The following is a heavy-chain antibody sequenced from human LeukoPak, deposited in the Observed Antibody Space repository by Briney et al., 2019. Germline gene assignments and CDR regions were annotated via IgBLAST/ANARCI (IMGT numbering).Heavy chain of an antibody. Sequence: PGGSLRLSCAASGFTFSSYWMSWVRQAPGKGLEWVANIKQDGSEKYYLDSVKGRFTTSRDNAKNSLYLHMNSLRAEDTAVYYCAREYPMVRGVKGLYYYGMDVWRQGTTVTVSS. CDR1: GFTFSSYW. D-gene: IGHD3-10*01. V-gene: IGHV3-7*01. CDR2: IKQDGSEK. CDR3: AREYPMVRGVKGLYYYGMDV. J-gene: IGHJ6*02.